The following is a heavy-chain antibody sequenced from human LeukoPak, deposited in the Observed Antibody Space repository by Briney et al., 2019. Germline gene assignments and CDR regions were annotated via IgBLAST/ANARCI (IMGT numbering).Heavy chain of an antibody. D-gene: IGHD3-10*01. V-gene: IGHV4-34*01. J-gene: IGHJ5*02. CDR3: ARRLPYGSGSYFWFDP. CDR2: INHSGST. CDR1: GGSFSGYY. Sequence: SETLSLTCAVYGGSFSGYYWSWIRQPPGKGLEWIGEINHSGSTNYNPSLKSRVTISVDTSKNQFSLKLSSVTAADTAVYYCARRLPYGSGSYFWFDPWGQGTLVAVSS.